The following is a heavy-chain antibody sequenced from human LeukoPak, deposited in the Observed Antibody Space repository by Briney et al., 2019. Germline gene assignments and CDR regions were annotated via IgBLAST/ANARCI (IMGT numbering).Heavy chain of an antibody. CDR2: ISSSGSTI. CDR1: GFTFSSYE. D-gene: IGHD1-1*01. Sequence: GGSLRLSCAASGFTFSSYEMNWVRQAPGKGLEWVSYISSSGSTIYYADSVKGRFTISRDNAKNSLYLQMNSLRAEDTAVYYCAKWRGTDSNWFDPWGQGTLVTVSS. CDR3: AKWRGTDSNWFDP. V-gene: IGHV3-48*03. J-gene: IGHJ5*02.